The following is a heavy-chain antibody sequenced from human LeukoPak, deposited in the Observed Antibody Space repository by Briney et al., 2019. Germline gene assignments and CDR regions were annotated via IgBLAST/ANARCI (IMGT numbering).Heavy chain of an antibody. D-gene: IGHD2-2*01. CDR2: INPSGGST. CDR3: ASLPAATGAHAFDI. Sequence: ASVKVSCKASGYTFTSYYMHWVLQAPGQGLEWMGIINPSGGSTNYAQKFQGRVTMTRDTSTSTVYMQLSGLRSEDTALYYCASLPAATGAHAFDIWGQGTMVIVSS. CDR1: GYTFTSYY. J-gene: IGHJ3*02. V-gene: IGHV1-46*01.